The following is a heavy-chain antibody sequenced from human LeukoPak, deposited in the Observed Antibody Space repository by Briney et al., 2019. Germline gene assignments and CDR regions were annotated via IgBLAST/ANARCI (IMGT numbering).Heavy chain of an antibody. CDR3: ARGELGYCSGGSCYSTGFWDY. CDR2: ISYDGSNK. V-gene: IGHV3-30*04. Sequence: SGGSLRLSCAASGFTFSSYAMHWVRQAPGKGLEWVAVISYDGSNKYYADSVKGRFTISRDNSKNTLYLEMNSLRAEDTAVYYCARGELGYCSGGSCYSTGFWDYWGQGTLVTVSS. D-gene: IGHD2-15*01. CDR1: GFTFSSYA. J-gene: IGHJ4*02.